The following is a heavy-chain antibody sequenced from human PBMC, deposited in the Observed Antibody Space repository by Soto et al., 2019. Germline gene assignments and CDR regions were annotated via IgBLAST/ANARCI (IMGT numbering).Heavy chain of an antibody. Sequence: QVQLQQSGPGLVKPSETLSLTCTVSSGPSRSHNWGWIRQSPGRGLEWLGYVYDTGSTSYNPSLESRVTISADTSTNHISLTLSSVTAADTAVYYCVRQGIGALHGLVDVWGQGTTVSVSS. CDR3: VRQGIGALHGLVDV. D-gene: IGHD3-10*01. CDR2: VYDTGST. CDR1: SGPSRSHN. J-gene: IGHJ6*02. V-gene: IGHV4-59*08.